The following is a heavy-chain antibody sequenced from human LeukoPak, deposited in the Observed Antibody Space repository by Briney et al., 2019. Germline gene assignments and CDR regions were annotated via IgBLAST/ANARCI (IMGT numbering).Heavy chain of an antibody. Sequence: GGSLRLSCAASGFTFSSHWMHWVRQVPGKGLEWVSRINSDGSATYYADSVNGRFTISRDNAKNTLYLQMNSLRAEDTAVYYCARGYYDSSGSLDYWGQGTLVTVSS. CDR1: GFTFSSHW. J-gene: IGHJ4*02. CDR3: ARGYYDSSGSLDY. CDR2: INSDGSAT. V-gene: IGHV3-74*01. D-gene: IGHD3-22*01.